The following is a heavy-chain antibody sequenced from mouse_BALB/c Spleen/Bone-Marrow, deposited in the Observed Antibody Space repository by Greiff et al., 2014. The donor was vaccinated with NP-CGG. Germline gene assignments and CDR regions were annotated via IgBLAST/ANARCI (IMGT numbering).Heavy chain of an antibody. J-gene: IGHJ4*01. D-gene: IGHD2-14*01. Sequence: VQLQQSGAELVKPGASVKLSCTASGFNIKDTYIHWVKQRPEQGLEWIGRIDPANGNTKYDPKFQGKATITTDTSSNTAYLQLSSLTSEDTAVYYCAQRYDWAMDYWGQGTSVTVSS. CDR1: GFNIKDTY. CDR3: AQRYDWAMDY. V-gene: IGHV14-3*02. CDR2: IDPANGNT.